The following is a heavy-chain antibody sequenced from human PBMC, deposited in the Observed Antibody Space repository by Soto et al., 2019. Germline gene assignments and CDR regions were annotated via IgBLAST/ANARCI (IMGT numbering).Heavy chain of an antibody. V-gene: IGHV1-2*02. D-gene: IGHD3-10*01. CDR1: GYPFTDLY. CDR2: IDPRSGAS. Sequence: ASVKVSCKPSGYPFTDLYIHWVRQAPGLGLEWMGWIDPRSGASRKTQRFQGRFTMTRDTSTNTVYMELSSLRSDDTDVYFCARANYGHLDYWGQGTLVTVSS. CDR3: ARANYGHLDY. J-gene: IGHJ4*02.